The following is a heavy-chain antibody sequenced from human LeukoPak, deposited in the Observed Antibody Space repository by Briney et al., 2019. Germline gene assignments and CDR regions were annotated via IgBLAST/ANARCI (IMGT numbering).Heavy chain of an antibody. CDR1: GGSISSSSYY. Sequence: SETPSLTCTVSGGSISSSSYYWGWIRQPPGKGLEWIGSIYYSGSTYYNPSLKSRVTISVDTSKNQFSLKLSSVTAADTAVYYCARIPYGDYSFDYWGQGTLVTVSS. D-gene: IGHD4-17*01. J-gene: IGHJ4*02. V-gene: IGHV4-39*07. CDR3: ARIPYGDYSFDY. CDR2: IYYSGST.